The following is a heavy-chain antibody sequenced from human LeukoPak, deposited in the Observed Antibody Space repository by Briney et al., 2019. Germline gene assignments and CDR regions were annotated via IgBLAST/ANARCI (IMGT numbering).Heavy chain of an antibody. CDR2: SYTSGST. V-gene: IGHV4-4*07. Sequence: SETLSLTCTVSGGSISSYYWSWIRQPAGKGLEWIGRSYTSGSTDYNPSLKSRVTMSVDTSKNQFSLKLSSVTAADTAVYYCASQLRYYYGMDDWGQGTTVTVSS. CDR3: ASQLRYYYGMDD. CDR1: GGSISSYY. J-gene: IGHJ6*02. D-gene: IGHD1-1*01.